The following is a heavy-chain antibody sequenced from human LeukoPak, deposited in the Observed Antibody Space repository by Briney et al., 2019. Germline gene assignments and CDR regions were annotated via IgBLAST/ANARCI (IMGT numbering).Heavy chain of an antibody. CDR3: ARDFRAMVNYFDY. J-gene: IGHJ4*02. CDR2: ISSSSSYI. V-gene: IGHV3-21*01. D-gene: IGHD5-18*01. CDR1: GFTFSSYS. Sequence: AGSLRLSCAASGFTFSSYSMNWVRQAPGKGLEWVSSISSSSSYIYYADSVNGRFIISSDNAKNSLYLQMNSLRAEDTAVYYCARDFRAMVNYFDYWGQGTLVTVSS.